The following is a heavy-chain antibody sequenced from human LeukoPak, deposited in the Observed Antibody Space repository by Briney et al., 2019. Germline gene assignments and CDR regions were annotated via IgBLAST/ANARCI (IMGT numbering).Heavy chain of an antibody. CDR1: GYTFTGYY. Sequence: ASVKVSCKASGYTFTGYYMHWVRQAPGQGLEWMGWINPNSGGTNYAQKFQGWVAMTRDTSISTAYMELSRLRSDDTAVYYCARASTVTNSDFGYWGQGTLVTVSS. D-gene: IGHD4-17*01. V-gene: IGHV1-2*04. CDR2: INPNSGGT. CDR3: ARASTVTNSDFGY. J-gene: IGHJ4*02.